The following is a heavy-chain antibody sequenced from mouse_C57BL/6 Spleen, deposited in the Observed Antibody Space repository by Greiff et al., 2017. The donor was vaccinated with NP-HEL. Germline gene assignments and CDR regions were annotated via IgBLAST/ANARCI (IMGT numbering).Heavy chain of an antibody. CDR3: ARDDYGAFDY. D-gene: IGHD2-4*01. V-gene: IGHV5-17*01. CDR1: GFTFSDYG. Sequence: DVKLVESGGGLVKPGGSLKLSCAASGFTFSDYGMHWVRQAPEKGLEWVAYISSGSSTIYYADTVKCRFTISKDNAMNTLFLQMTSLESEDTAMYYCARDDYGAFDYWGQGTTLTVSS. CDR2: ISSGSSTI. J-gene: IGHJ2*01.